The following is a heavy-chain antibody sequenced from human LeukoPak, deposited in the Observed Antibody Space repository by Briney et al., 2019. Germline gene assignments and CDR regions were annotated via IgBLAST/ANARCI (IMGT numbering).Heavy chain of an antibody. Sequence: PSETLSLTCTVSGGSISSGSYYWGWIRQPPGKGLEWIGEINHSGSTNYNPSLKSRVTISVDTSKNQFSLKLSSVTAADTAVYYCARGGGVRLRYFDWSYYFDYWGQGTLVTVSS. V-gene: IGHV4-39*07. J-gene: IGHJ4*02. CDR3: ARGGGVRLRYFDWSYYFDY. CDR1: GGSISSGSYY. CDR2: INHSGST. D-gene: IGHD3-9*01.